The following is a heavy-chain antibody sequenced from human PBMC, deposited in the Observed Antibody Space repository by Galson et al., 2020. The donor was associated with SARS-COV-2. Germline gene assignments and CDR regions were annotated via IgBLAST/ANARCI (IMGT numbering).Heavy chain of an antibody. CDR2: LYSSGRT. CDR3: ARHSKYDSGGYQDAFDL. V-gene: IGHV4-59*08. J-gene: IGHJ3*01. D-gene: IGHD3-22*01. Sequence: SATLSLTCTVSGSISGYYWSWIRQPPGRGLDWIAYLYSSGRTNYNASPKSRVTISVDTSRNQFSLRMSSMTAADTAVYYCARHSKYDSGGYQDAFDLWGQGTVVTVS. CDR1: GSISGYY.